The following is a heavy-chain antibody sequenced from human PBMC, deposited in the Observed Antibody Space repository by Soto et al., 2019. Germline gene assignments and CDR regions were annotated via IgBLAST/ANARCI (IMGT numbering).Heavy chain of an antibody. CDR3: ARVSTGGQRLDY. V-gene: IGHV4-59*01. J-gene: IGHJ4*02. D-gene: IGHD6-25*01. CDR1: GGSIGSYY. CDR2: IYYSGST. Sequence: SETLSLTCTVSGGSIGSYYGSWIRQPPGKGLEWIGYIYYSGSTNYNPSLKSRVTISVDTSKNQFSLKLSSVTAADTAVYYCARVSTGGQRLDYWGQGTLVTVSS.